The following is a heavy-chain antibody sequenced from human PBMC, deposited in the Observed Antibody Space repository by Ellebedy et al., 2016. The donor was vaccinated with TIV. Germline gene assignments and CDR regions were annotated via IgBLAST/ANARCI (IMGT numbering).Heavy chain of an antibody. CDR1: GFTFSDFG. CDR3: ETSSPLVRDDSFGL. D-gene: IGHD3-16*02. V-gene: IGHV3-30*01. CDR2: ISYDAKQT. J-gene: IGHJ3*01. Sequence: GESLKISCAASGFTFSDFGMNSVRQAPGKGLEWVAIISYDAKQTFYADSVRGRFTISRDNSKSTLYLRMNRLRPEDTAVYYCETSSPLVRDDSFGLWGHGTMVTVSS.